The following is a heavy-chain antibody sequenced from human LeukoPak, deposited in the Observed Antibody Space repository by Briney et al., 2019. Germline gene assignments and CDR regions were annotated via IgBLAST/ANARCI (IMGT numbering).Heavy chain of an antibody. Sequence: GGSLRLSCAASGFTFSSYAMHWVRQAPGKGLEWVAVISYDGSNKYYADSVKGRFTISRDDSKNTLYLQMNSLRADDTAVYFCAKSDTLGNWGQGTLVTVST. CDR3: AKSDTLGN. V-gene: IGHV3-30-3*02. J-gene: IGHJ4*02. D-gene: IGHD5-18*01. CDR1: GFTFSSYA. CDR2: ISYDGSNK.